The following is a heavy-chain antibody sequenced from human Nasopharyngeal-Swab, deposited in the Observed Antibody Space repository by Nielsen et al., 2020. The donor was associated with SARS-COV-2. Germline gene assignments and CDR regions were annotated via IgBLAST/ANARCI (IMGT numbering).Heavy chain of an antibody. CDR3: AGPYGSGSYYYYYGMDV. D-gene: IGHD3-10*01. V-gene: IGHV3-30-3*01. CDR1: GFTFSSYA. CDR2: ISYDGSNK. J-gene: IGHJ6*02. Sequence: GGSLRLSCAASGFTFSSYAMHWVRQAPGKGLEWVAVISYDGSNKYYADSVKGRFTISRDNSKNTLYLQMNSLRAEDTAVYYCAGPYGSGSYYYYYGMDVWGQGTTVTVSS.